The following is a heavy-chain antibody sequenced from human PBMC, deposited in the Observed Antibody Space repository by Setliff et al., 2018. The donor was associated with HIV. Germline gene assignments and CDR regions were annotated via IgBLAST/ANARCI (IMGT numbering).Heavy chain of an antibody. V-gene: IGHV1-8*02. D-gene: IGHD6-13*01. CDR2: MNPNSGNT. CDR3: ARDPGYKSTWYGVFDI. J-gene: IGHJ3*02. Sequence: ASVKVSCKASGYSFTAYYIHFVRQAAGQGLEWMGWMNPNSGNTGYAQKFQGRLTMTRNTSISTAYMELSRLRSDDTAVYYCARDPGYKSTWYGVFDIWGQGTMVTVSS. CDR1: GYSFTAYY.